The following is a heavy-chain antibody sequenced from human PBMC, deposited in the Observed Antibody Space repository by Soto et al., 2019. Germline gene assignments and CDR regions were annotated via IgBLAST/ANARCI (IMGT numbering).Heavy chain of an antibody. Sequence: GESLKISCKGSGYSFTSNWIGWVRQMPGKGLEWMGIIYPGDSDTRYSPSFQGQVTISADKSISTAYLQWSSLKASDTAMYYCARIGTYYYDSSGYPDPFDIWGQGTMVTVSS. CDR1: GYSFTSNW. D-gene: IGHD3-22*01. CDR3: ARIGTYYYDSSGYPDPFDI. CDR2: IYPGDSDT. V-gene: IGHV5-51*01. J-gene: IGHJ3*02.